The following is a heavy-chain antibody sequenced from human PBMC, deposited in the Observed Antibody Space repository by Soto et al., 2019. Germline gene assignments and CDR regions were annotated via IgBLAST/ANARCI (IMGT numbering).Heavy chain of an antibody. CDR2: IDPSDSYT. Sequence: EVQLVQSGAEVKKPGESLRISCKGSGYSFTSYWISWVRQMPGKGLEWMGRIDPSDSYTNYSPSFQGHVTISADKSISTAYLQWSSLKASDTAMYYCARYPLRDFWSGSYYYYYGMDVWGQGTTVTVSS. J-gene: IGHJ6*02. CDR1: GYSFTSYW. V-gene: IGHV5-10-1*03. D-gene: IGHD3-3*01. CDR3: ARYPLRDFWSGSYYYYYGMDV.